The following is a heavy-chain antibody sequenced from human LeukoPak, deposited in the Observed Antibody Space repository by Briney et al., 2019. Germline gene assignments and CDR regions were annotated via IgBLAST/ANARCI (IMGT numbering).Heavy chain of an antibody. Sequence: SVKVSCKAPGDTFSSYAISWVRQAPGQGLEWMGGIIPIFGTANYAQKFQGRVTFTADESTSTAYMELSSLRSEDTALYYCARKLRLGGNWFDPWGQGTLVTVSS. V-gene: IGHV1-69*01. J-gene: IGHJ5*02. CDR3: ARKLRLGGNWFDP. D-gene: IGHD1-26*01. CDR1: GDTFSSYA. CDR2: IIPIFGTA.